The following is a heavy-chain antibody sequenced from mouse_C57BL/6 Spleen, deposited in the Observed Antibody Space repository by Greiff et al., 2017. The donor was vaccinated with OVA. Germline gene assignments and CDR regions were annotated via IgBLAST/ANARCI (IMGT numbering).Heavy chain of an antibody. D-gene: IGHD1-1*01. V-gene: IGHV5-17*01. CDR2: ISSGSSTI. Sequence: EVKVEESGGGLVKPGGSLKLSCAASGFTFSDYGMHWVRQAPEKGLEWVAYISSGSSTIYYADTVKGRFTISRDNAKNTLFLQMTSLRSEDTAMYYCATTVVAPMDYWGQGTSVTVSS. J-gene: IGHJ4*01. CDR1: GFTFSDYG. CDR3: ATTVVAPMDY.